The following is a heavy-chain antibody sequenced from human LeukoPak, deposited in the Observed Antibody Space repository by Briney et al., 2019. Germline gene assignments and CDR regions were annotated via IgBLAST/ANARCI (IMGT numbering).Heavy chain of an antibody. CDR3: AKDRLHRDYFDL. D-gene: IGHD2-15*01. CDR1: GGSVSATSHY. CDR2: IYHTGST. Sequence: SETLSLTCTVSGGSVSATSHYWAWLRQSPGKPPEWIGSIYHTGSTFYNPSLRSRFLISVDTSKNQFSLRLTSVTAADTAIYFCAKDRLHRDYFDLWGQGTLLTVSS. J-gene: IGHJ4*02. V-gene: IGHV4-39*01.